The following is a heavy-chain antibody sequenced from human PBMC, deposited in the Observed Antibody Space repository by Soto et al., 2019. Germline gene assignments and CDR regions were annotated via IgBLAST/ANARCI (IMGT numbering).Heavy chain of an antibody. D-gene: IGHD6-13*01. V-gene: IGHV4-39*01. CDR3: ARAGSWVYD. Sequence: SETLSLTCTVSGGSISSSSYYWGWIRQPPGKGLEWIGSIYYSGSTYYNPSLKSRVTISVDTSKNQFSLKLSSVTAADTAVYYCARAGSWVYDWGQGTLVTVSS. J-gene: IGHJ4*02. CDR1: GGSISSSSYY. CDR2: IYYSGST.